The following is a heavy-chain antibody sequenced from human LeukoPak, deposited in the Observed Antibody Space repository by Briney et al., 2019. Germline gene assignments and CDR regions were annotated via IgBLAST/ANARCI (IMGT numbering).Heavy chain of an antibody. Sequence: PGGSLRLSCAASGFTFSNAWMSWVRQAPGKGLEWVGRIKSKTDGGTTDYAAPVKGRFTISRDDSKNTLYLQMNSLKTEDTAVYYCTTDGYLLPDYAGKGDYYYYGMDVWGQGTTVTVSS. CDR1: GFTFSNAW. CDR2: IKSKTDGGTT. V-gene: IGHV3-15*01. D-gene: IGHD4-17*01. J-gene: IGHJ6*02. CDR3: TTDGYLLPDYAGKGDYYYYGMDV.